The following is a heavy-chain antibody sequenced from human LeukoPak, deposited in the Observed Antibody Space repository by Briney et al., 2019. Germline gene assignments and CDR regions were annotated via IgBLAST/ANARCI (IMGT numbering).Heavy chain of an antibody. D-gene: IGHD1-26*01. CDR3: ATAMKRLFRRVVGAPDY. J-gene: IGHJ4*02. V-gene: IGHV3-49*03. CDR1: GFTFGDYA. CDR2: IRSKAYGGTT. Sequence: GGSLRLSCTASGFTFGDYAMSWFRQAPGKGLEWVGFIRSKAYGGTTEYAASVKGRFTISRDDSKSIAYLQMNSLKTEDTAVYYCATAMKRLFRRVVGAPDYWGQGTLVTVSS.